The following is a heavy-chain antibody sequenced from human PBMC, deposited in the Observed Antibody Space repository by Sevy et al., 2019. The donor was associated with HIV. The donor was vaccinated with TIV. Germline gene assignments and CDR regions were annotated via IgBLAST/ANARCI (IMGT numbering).Heavy chain of an antibody. Sequence: GGSLRLSCAASGFTFSSYGMHWVRQAPGKGLEWVAVISYDGSNKYYADSVKGRFTISRDNSKNTLYLQMNSQRAEDTAVYYCAKDSGRFWSGYRNWFDPWGQGTLVTVSS. V-gene: IGHV3-30*18. D-gene: IGHD3-3*01. J-gene: IGHJ5*02. CDR3: AKDSGRFWSGYRNWFDP. CDR1: GFTFSSYG. CDR2: ISYDGSNK.